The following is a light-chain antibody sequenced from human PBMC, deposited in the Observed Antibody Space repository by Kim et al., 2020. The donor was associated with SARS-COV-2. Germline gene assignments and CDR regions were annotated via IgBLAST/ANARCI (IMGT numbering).Light chain of an antibody. Sequence: DIVMTQSPDSLAVSLGERATINCKSSQSVLYSSNNKNYLAWYQQKPGQPPKLLIYWASTRESGVPDRFSGSGSGTDFTLTISSLQAEDVAVYYCQQYYCTRFTFGPGTKVDIK. CDR1: QSVLYSSNNKNY. CDR3: QQYYCTRFT. J-gene: IGKJ3*01. CDR2: WAS. V-gene: IGKV4-1*01.